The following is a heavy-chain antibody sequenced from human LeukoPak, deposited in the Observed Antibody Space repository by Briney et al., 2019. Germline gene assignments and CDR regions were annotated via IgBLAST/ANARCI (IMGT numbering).Heavy chain of an antibody. CDR3: AKNDDILTDYPYFFDY. J-gene: IGHJ4*02. Sequence: GGSLRLSCAASGFTFSSYAMSWVRQAPGKGLEWVSTISGSGGSTYYADSVKGRFTISRDNSKNTLYLQMNSLRAEDTAVYYCAKNDDILTDYPYFFDYWGRGTLVTVSS. CDR2: ISGSGGST. V-gene: IGHV3-23*01. CDR1: GFTFSSYA. D-gene: IGHD3-9*01.